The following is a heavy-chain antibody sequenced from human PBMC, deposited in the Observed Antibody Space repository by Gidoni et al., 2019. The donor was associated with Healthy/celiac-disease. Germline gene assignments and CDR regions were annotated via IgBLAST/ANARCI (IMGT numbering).Heavy chain of an antibody. CDR3: ARGLDYYDSSGYYGGSNYFDY. CDR1: GFTVSSNY. V-gene: IGHV3-53*02. CDR2: IYSGGST. Sequence: EVQLVETGGGLIQPGGSLRLSCAASGFTVSSNYMSWVRQAPGKGLEWVSVIYSGGSTYYADSVKGRFTISRDNSKNTLYLQMNSLRAEDTAVYYCARGLDYYDSSGYYGGSNYFDYWGQGTLVTVSS. D-gene: IGHD3-22*01. J-gene: IGHJ4*02.